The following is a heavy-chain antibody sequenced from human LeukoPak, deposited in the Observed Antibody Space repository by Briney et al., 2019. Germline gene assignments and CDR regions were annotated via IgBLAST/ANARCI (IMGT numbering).Heavy chain of an antibody. Sequence: SETLSHTCAVSGYSISSGYYWGWIRQPPGKGLEWIGSIYHSGSTYYNPSLKSRVTISVDTSKNQFSLKVSSVTAADTAVYYCARHDYGDCLDYWGQGTLVTVSS. J-gene: IGHJ4*02. CDR3: ARHDYGDCLDY. CDR2: IYHSGST. V-gene: IGHV4-38-2*01. CDR1: GYSISSGYY. D-gene: IGHD4-17*01.